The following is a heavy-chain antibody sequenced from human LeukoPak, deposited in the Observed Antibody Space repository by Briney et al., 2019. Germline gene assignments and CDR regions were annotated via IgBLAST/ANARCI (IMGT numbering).Heavy chain of an antibody. CDR2: INAGNGNT. Sequence: GASVKVSCKASGYTFTSYGISWVRQAPGQRLEWMGWINAGNGNTKYSQKFQGRVTITRDTSASTAYMELSSLRSEDTAVYYCAVNRDGYNPGAFDIWGQGAMVTVSS. V-gene: IGHV1-3*01. J-gene: IGHJ3*02. D-gene: IGHD5-24*01. CDR3: AVNRDGYNPGAFDI. CDR1: GYTFTSYG.